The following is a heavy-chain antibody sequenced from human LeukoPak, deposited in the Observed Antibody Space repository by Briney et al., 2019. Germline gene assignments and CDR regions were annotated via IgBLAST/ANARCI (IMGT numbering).Heavy chain of an antibody. D-gene: IGHD6-6*01. J-gene: IGHJ4*02. CDR1: GFTFSSYE. V-gene: IGHV3-48*03. CDR2: ISSSGSTI. Sequence: PGESLRLSCAASGFTFSSYEMNWVRQAPGKGLEWVSYISSSGSTIYYADSVKGRFTISRDNAKNSLYLQMNSLRAEDTAVYYCATGIAARPGGSFDYWGQGTLVTVSS. CDR3: ATGIAARPGGSFDY.